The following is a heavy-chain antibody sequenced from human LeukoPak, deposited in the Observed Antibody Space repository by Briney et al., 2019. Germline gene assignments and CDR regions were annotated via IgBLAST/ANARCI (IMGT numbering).Heavy chain of an antibody. D-gene: IGHD3-22*01. CDR2: ISGSGGST. Sequence: PGGSLRLSCAASRFTFSSYAMSWVRQAPGKGLEWVSAISGSGGSTYYVESVKRRFTSSSDNSKNTLDLQMNSLRAGDTAVYYCAKDQNGRPTYDYDTSGSGYPYWGQGNLVTASP. CDR3: AKDQNGRPTYDYDTSGSGYPY. J-gene: IGHJ4*02. CDR1: RFTFSSYA. V-gene: IGHV3-23*01.